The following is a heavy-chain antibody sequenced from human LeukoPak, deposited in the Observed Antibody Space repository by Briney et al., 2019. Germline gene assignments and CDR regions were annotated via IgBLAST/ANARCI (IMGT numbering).Heavy chain of an antibody. D-gene: IGHD5-18*01. J-gene: IGHJ4*02. CDR3: ARDLIQPPFDY. Sequence: GSLRLSCAAPGFTFSSYSMNWVRQAPGKGLEWVSSISSSSSYIYYADSVKGRFTISRDNAKNSLYLQMNSLRAEDTAVYYCARDLIQPPFDYWGQGTLVTVSS. CDR2: ISSSSSYI. V-gene: IGHV3-21*01. CDR1: GFTFSSYS.